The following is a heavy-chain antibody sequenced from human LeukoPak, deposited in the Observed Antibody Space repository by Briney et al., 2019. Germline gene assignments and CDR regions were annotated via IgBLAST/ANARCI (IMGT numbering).Heavy chain of an antibody. V-gene: IGHV3-23*01. CDR1: GFTFSSYA. CDR3: ARRDGYRKYYFDY. D-gene: IGHD5-24*01. CDR2: ISGSGGST. Sequence: GGSLRLSCAASGFTFSSYAMSWVRQAPGKGLEWVSAISGSGGSTYYADSVKGRFTISRDNSKNTLYLQMNSLRAEDAAVYYCARRDGYRKYYFDYWGQGTLVTVSS. J-gene: IGHJ4*02.